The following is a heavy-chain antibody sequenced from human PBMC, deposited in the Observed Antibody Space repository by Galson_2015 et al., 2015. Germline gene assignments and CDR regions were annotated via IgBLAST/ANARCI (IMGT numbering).Heavy chain of an antibody. CDR1: GFTFDDYT. V-gene: IGHV3-43*01. CDR3: AKESWVPVRAFDY. Sequence: SLRLSCAASGFTFDDYTMHWVRQAPGKGLEWVSLISWDSGSTYYADSVKGRFTISRDNSKNSLYLQMNSPRTEDTALYYCAKESWVPVRAFDYWGQGTLVTVSS. J-gene: IGHJ4*02. CDR2: ISWDSGST. D-gene: IGHD1-1*01.